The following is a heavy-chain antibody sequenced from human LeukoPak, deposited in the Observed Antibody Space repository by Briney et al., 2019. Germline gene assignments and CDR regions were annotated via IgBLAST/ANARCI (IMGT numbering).Heavy chain of an antibody. V-gene: IGHV3-30-3*01. J-gene: IGHJ4*02. Sequence: GGSLRLSCAASGFTFSSYAMHWVRQAPGKGLEWVAVISYDGSNKYYADSVKGRFTISRDNSKSTLYLQMNSLRAEDTAVYYCARRRGIAVAGPLDYWGQGTLVTVSS. CDR3: ARRRGIAVAGPLDY. CDR2: ISYDGSNK. D-gene: IGHD6-19*01. CDR1: GFTFSSYA.